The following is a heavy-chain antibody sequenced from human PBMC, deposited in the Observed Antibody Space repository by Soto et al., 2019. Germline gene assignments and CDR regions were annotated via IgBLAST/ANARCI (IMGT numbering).Heavy chain of an antibody. CDR3: AREGSYSAYNFAHGIQLWSFDF. D-gene: IGHD5-12*01. CDR1: GGSINTFY. V-gene: IGHV4-4*07. CDR2: IFSSGST. Sequence: SETLSLTCTVSGGSINTFYWSWVRQPAGKGLEWIGRIFSSGSTSFNPSLESRVAMSVDTSKNHFSLNLSSVTAADMAVYYCAREGSYSAYNFAHGIQLWSFDFWGQGALVTV. J-gene: IGHJ4*02.